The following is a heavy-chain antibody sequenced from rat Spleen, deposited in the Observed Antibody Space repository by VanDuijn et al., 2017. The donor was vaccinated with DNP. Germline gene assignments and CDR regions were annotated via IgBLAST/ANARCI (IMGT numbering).Heavy chain of an antibody. D-gene: IGHD1-11*01. CDR1: GFSLTSYH. CDR2: IWTGGST. Sequence: QVQLKESGPGLVQPSQTLSLTCTVSGFSLTSYHVTWVRQPPGKGLEWMGVIWTGGSTAYNSLLKSRLSISRDTSKSQVFLKMNNLQTQDTATFYCASLNYGGPPFDYWGQGVMVTVSS. J-gene: IGHJ2*01. V-gene: IGHV2-43*01. CDR3: ASLNYGGPPFDY.